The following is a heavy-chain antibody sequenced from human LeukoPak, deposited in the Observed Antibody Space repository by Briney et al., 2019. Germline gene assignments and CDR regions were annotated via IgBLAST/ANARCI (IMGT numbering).Heavy chain of an antibody. J-gene: IGHJ4*02. CDR1: GYTFASYG. CDR3: ATDDRGYQSSTRRFPYYFDR. V-gene: IGHV1-18*01. Sequence: ASVTVSCKASGYTFASYGISWVRQAPGQGLEWMGWISAYNGNTRYAQKFQGRVTVATDTSTSTAYMELRSLGSDDTAVYFCATDDRGYQSSTRRFPYYFDRWGQGTMVTVSS. D-gene: IGHD2-2*01. CDR2: ISAYNGNT.